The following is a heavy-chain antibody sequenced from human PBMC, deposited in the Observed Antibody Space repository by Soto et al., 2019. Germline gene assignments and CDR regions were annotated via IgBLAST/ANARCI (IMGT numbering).Heavy chain of an antibody. Sequence: SVKVSCKASGFTFTSSAMQWVRQARGQRHEWIGWIVVGSGNTNYAQKFQEKVTITRDMSTSTAYMELSSLRSEDTAVYYCAADPHGGYCTNGVCLGDAFDIWGQGTMVTVSS. D-gene: IGHD2-8*01. J-gene: IGHJ3*02. V-gene: IGHV1-58*02. CDR2: IVVGSGNT. CDR1: GFTFTSSA. CDR3: AADPHGGYCTNGVCLGDAFDI.